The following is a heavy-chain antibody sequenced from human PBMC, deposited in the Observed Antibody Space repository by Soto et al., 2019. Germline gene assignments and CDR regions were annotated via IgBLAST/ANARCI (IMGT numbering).Heavy chain of an antibody. J-gene: IGHJ4*02. V-gene: IGHV4-34*01. CDR1: DGSFSNNY. CDR3: ATSLWFGTQPEI. CDR2: ISPSGTT. D-gene: IGHD3-10*01. Sequence: SETLSLTCGVYDGSFSNNYWTWFRQPPGKGLEWIGEISPSGTTKYIPPLKSRVTISLDTSKMHSSLKVTSVTAADTAVYYCATSLWFGTQPEIWGQGTLVTVSS.